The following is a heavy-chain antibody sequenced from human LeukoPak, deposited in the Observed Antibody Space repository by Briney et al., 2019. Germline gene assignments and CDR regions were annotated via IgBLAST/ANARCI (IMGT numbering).Heavy chain of an antibody. V-gene: IGHV1-3*01. CDR1: GYTFTSYT. D-gene: IGHD3-10*01. J-gene: IGHJ4*02. CDR3: ARDHRVWFGEFDY. CDR2: INAGNGNT. Sequence: ASVKVSCKTSGYTFTSYTMHWVRQAPGQRLEWMGWINAGNGNTKYSQKFQGRVTISRDTSASTAYMELSSLRSEDTAVYYCARDHRVWFGEFDYWGQGTLVTVSS.